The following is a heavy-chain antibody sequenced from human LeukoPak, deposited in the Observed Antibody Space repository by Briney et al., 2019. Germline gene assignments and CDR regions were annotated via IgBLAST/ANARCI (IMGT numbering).Heavy chain of an antibody. V-gene: IGHV3-30-3*01. CDR1: GFTFSSYA. CDR3: ARDEDYAFDY. J-gene: IGHJ4*02. Sequence: GGSLRLSCAASGFTFSSYAMHWVRQAPGKGLEWVAVISYDGSNKYYADSVKGQFTISRDNSKNTLYLQMNSLRAEDTAVYYCARDEDYAFDYWGQGTLVTVSS. CDR2: ISYDGSNK. D-gene: IGHD4-17*01.